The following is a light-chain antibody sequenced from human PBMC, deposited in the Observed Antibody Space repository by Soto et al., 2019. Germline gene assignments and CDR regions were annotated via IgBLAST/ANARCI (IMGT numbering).Light chain of an antibody. Sequence: QSALTQSASVSGSPGQSITISCTGTSSDVGTYNFVSWYQQHPGKAPKLMIYEGSKRPSGVSTRFSGSKSGNTASLTISGLQAEDEADYYCCSYAGGSTWVFGGGTKLTVL. V-gene: IGLV2-23*01. CDR3: CSYAGGSTWV. J-gene: IGLJ3*02. CDR1: SSDVGTYNF. CDR2: EGS.